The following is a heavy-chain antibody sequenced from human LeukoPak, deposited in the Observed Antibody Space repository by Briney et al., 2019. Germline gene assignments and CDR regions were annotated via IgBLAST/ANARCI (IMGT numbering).Heavy chain of an antibody. V-gene: IGHV6-1*01. CDR3: ARDPDGYSSGWYYFDY. J-gene: IGHJ4*02. CDR1: GDSVSSKSAA. Sequence: SQTLSLTCAISGDSVSSKSAAWNWIRQSPSRGLEWLGRTYYRSKWYNDYAVSVKSRITINPDTSKNQFSLQLNSVTPEDTAVYYCARDPDGYSSGWYYFDYWGQGTLVTVSS. D-gene: IGHD6-19*01. CDR2: TYYRSKWYN.